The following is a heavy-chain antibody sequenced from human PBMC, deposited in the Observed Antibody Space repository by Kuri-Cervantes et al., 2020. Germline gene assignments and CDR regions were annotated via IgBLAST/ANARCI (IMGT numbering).Heavy chain of an antibody. D-gene: IGHD2-8*01. Sequence: GESLKISCVASGFTFSSYWMHWVRQAPGKGLVWVSFINSDGSTTRYADSVKGRFTISRDNAKNTLFLQVNSLRAEDTAVYYCAKGGLKVVDYWGQGTLVTVSS. CDR2: INSDGSTT. J-gene: IGHJ4*02. CDR3: AKGGLKVVDY. V-gene: IGHV3-74*01. CDR1: GFTFSSYW.